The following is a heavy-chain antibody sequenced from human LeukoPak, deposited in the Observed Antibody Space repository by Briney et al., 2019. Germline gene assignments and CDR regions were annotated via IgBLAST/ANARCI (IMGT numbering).Heavy chain of an antibody. CDR1: GGSFSGYY. D-gene: IGHD4-17*01. V-gene: IGHV4-34*01. Sequence: PSETLSLTCAVYGGSFSGYYWSWIRQPPGKGLEWIGEINHSGSTNYNPSLKSRVTISVDTSKNQFSLKLSSVTAADTAVYYCARLHGDYGIYWGQGALVTVSS. J-gene: IGHJ4*02. CDR2: INHSGST. CDR3: ARLHGDYGIY.